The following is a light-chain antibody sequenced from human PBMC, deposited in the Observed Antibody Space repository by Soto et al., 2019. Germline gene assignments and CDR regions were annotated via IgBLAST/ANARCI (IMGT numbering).Light chain of an antibody. CDR1: QDVSNY. J-gene: IGKJ5*01. CDR3: QHYSNLIT. V-gene: IGKV1-33*01. Sequence: DIQMTQSPSSLSASVGDRVTITCQASQDVSNYLNWYQQKLGKAPKLLIYDASNLETWVPSRFIGSVSGTYFSFTISSLQPEDLATYYCQHYSNLITFGQGTRLEIK. CDR2: DAS.